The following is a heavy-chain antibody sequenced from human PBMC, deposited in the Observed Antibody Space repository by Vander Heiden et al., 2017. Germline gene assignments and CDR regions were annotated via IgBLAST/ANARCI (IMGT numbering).Heavy chain of an antibody. CDR2: IIPIFGTA. CDR1: GGTFSSYA. J-gene: IGHJ6*02. V-gene: IGHV1-69*01. D-gene: IGHD3-22*01. Sequence: QVQLVRSGAEVKKLGSSVKVSCKASGGTFSSYAISWVRQAPGQGLEWMGGIIPIFGTANYAQKFQGRVTITADESTSTAYMELSSLRSEDTAVYYCASESSRGYDSSGPPGMDVWGQGTTVTVSS. CDR3: ASESSRGYDSSGPPGMDV.